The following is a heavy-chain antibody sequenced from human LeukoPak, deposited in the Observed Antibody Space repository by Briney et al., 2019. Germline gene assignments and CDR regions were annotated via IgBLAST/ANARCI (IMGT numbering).Heavy chain of an antibody. CDR1: GGSISSGDYY. CDR3: ARGQLSRVPAAPPHFDY. CDR2: IYYSGTT. D-gene: IGHD2-2*01. Sequence: PSETLSLTCTVSGGSISSGDYYWNWIRQPPGKGLEWIGYIYYSGTTNYNPSLKSRVTISVDTSKNQFSLKLSSVTAADTAVYYCARGQLSRVPAAPPHFDYWGQGTLVTVSS. J-gene: IGHJ4*02. V-gene: IGHV4-30-4*01.